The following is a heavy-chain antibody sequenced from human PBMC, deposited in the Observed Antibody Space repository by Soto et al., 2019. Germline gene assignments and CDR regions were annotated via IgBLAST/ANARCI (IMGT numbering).Heavy chain of an antibody. D-gene: IGHD2-15*01. CDR3: ARDIDMDIVVEVAATAPGY. CDR2: INPNSGGT. J-gene: IGHJ4*02. Sequence: QVQLVQSGAEVRKPGASVKVSCKASGYTFTGYYMHWVRQAPGQGLEWMGLINPNSGGTNYAQKLQGRVTMTRDPSISTASMELSRLRSDDTAVYYCARDIDMDIVVEVAATAPGYWGQGTLVTVSS. V-gene: IGHV1-2*02. CDR1: GYTFTGYY.